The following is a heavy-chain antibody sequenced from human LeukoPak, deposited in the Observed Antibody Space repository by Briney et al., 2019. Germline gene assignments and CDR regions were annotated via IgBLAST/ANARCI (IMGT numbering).Heavy chain of an antibody. J-gene: IGHJ4*02. V-gene: IGHV3-64D*06. CDR3: VKMDSRDY. CDR2: IDNHGDGT. Sequence: PGGSLRLSCSASRFSFRNYAMHWVRQAPGKGLEYVSAIDNHGDGTYYADSVKGRFTFSRDISKNTLYLQMSSLRAEDTAVYYCVKMDSRDYWGQGTLVIVSS. D-gene: IGHD3/OR15-3a*01. CDR1: RFSFRNYA.